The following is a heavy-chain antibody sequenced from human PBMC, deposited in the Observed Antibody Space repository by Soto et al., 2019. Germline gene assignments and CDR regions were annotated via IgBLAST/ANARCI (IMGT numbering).Heavy chain of an antibody. J-gene: IGHJ4*02. D-gene: IGHD3-22*01. CDR2: IYHSGST. CDR3: AREGGYYDSSGSITSY. V-gene: IGHV4-38-2*02. CDR1: GYSISSGYY. Sequence: SSETLSLTCAVSGYSISSGYYWGWIRQPPGKGLEWIGSIYHSGSTYYNPSLKSRVTISVDTSKNQFSLKLSSVTAADTAVYYCAREGGYYDSSGSITSYWGQGTLVTVSS.